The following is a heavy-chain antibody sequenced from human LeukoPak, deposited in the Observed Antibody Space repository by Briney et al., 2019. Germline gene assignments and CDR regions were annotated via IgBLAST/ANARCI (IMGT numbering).Heavy chain of an antibody. CDR3: AKDSLLRYFYWLSPFYY. CDR1: GFTFNKHG. Sequence: GGSLRLSCAASGFTFNKHGMHWVRQAPGKGLEWVSAISGSGGSTNYADYVKGRFTISRDNYKNTLYLQMNRLRAEDMAVNDCAKDSLLRYFYWLSPFYYWGQGTLVTVSS. D-gene: IGHD3-9*01. CDR2: ISGSGGST. J-gene: IGHJ4*02. V-gene: IGHV3-23*01.